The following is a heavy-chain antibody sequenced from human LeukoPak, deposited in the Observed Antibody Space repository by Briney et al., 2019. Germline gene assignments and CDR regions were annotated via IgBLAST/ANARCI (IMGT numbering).Heavy chain of an antibody. CDR3: ARVFYGSGSYYYFDY. CDR1: GGSISSYF. D-gene: IGHD3-10*01. V-gene: IGHV4-59*01. CDR2: IYYSGST. J-gene: IGHJ4*02. Sequence: PSETLSLTCTVSGGSISSYFWSWIRQPPGKGLEWIGYIYYSGSTNYNPSLKSRVTISVDTSKNQFSLKLSSVTAADTAVYYCARVFYGSGSYYYFDYWGQGTLVTVSS.